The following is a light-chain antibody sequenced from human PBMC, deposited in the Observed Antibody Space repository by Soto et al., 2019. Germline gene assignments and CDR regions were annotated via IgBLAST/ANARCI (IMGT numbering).Light chain of an antibody. CDR2: DVT. CDR1: TSDVGRYNY. V-gene: IGLV2-11*01. J-gene: IGLJ1*01. Sequence: QSVLTQPASVSGSPGQSITISCTGTTSDVGRYNYVSWYQQHPGKAPKLMIYDVTKRPSGVPDRFSGSKSGNTASLTISGLQAEDEADYYCCSYAGSYTLYVFGTGTKVTVL. CDR3: CSYAGSYTLYV.